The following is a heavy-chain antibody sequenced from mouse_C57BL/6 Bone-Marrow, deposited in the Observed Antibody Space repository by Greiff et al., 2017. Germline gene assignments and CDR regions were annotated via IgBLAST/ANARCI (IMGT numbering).Heavy chain of an antibody. J-gene: IGHJ3*01. CDR2: ISSGGDYI. D-gene: IGHD2-1*01. Sequence: EVMLVESGEGLVKPGGSLKLSCAASGFTFSSYAMSWVRQTPEKRLEWVAYISSGGDYIYYADTLKGRFTISRDNARNTLYLQMSSLKSEDTAMYYCTRGNYGGFAYWGQGTLVTVSA. CDR1: GFTFSSYA. CDR3: TRGNYGGFAY. V-gene: IGHV5-9-1*02.